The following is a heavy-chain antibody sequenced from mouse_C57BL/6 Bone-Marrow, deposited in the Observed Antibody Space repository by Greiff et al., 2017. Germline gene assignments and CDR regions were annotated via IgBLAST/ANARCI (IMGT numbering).Heavy chain of an antibody. Sequence: VQLQQPGAELVKPGASVKLSCKASGYTFTSYWMHWVKQRPGRGLEWIGRIDPKSGGTKYNEKFKSKATLTVDKPSSTAYMQLSSLTSEDSAVYYCARGGYYGSSYEGWYFDVWGTGTTVTVSS. CDR2: IDPKSGGT. J-gene: IGHJ1*03. CDR3: ARGGYYGSSYEGWYFDV. V-gene: IGHV1-72*01. D-gene: IGHD1-1*01. CDR1: GYTFTSYW.